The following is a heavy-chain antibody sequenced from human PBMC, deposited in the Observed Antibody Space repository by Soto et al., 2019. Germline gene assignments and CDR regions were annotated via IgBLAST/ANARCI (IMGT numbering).Heavy chain of an antibody. D-gene: IGHD2-2*01. V-gene: IGHV6-1*01. J-gene: IGHJ6*02. CDR3: ARDSYGAPAANYYYYYGMDV. CDR2: TYYRSKWYN. CDR1: GDSVSSNSAA. Sequence: SQTLSLTCAISGDSVSSNSAAWNWIRQSPSRGLEWLGRTYYRSKWYNDYAVSVKSRITINPDTSKNQFSLQLNSVTPEDTAVYYCARDSYGAPAANYYYYYGMDVWGQGTTVTVSS.